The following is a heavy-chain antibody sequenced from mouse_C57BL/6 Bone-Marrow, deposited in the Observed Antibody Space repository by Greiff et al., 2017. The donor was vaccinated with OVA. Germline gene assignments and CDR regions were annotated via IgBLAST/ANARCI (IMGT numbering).Heavy chain of an antibody. J-gene: IGHJ1*03. V-gene: IGHV2-5*01. CDR1: GFSLTSYG. CDR3: AKNDYGSSPYWYFDV. D-gene: IGHD1-1*01. CDR2: IWRGGST. Sequence: VQLQQSGPGLVQPSQSLSITCTVSGFSLTSYGVHWVRQSPGKGLEWLGVIWRGGSTDYNAAFMSRLSITKDNSKSQVFFKMNSLQADDTAIYYCAKNDYGSSPYWYFDVWGTGTTVTVSS.